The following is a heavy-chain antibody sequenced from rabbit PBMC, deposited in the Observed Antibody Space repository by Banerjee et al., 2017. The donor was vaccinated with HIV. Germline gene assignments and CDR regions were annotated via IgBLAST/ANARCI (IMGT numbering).Heavy chain of an antibody. Sequence: QQQLEESGGGLVKPEGSLTLTCKASGFDLSSYYYMCWVRQAPGKGLELIACIDTGSSGDTYYARWAKGRFTISKTSSTTVTLQMNSLTAADTATYFCAREGSNYGGGGYVLWGQGTLVTVS. CDR3: AREGSNYGGGGYVL. D-gene: IGHD8-1*01. CDR2: IDTGSSGDT. J-gene: IGHJ4*01. V-gene: IGHV1S45*01. CDR1: GFDLSSYYY.